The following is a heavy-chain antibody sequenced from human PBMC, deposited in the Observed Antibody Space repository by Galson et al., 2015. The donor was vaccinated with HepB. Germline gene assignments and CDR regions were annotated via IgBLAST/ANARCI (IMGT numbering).Heavy chain of an antibody. CDR2: ISGRGVTT. D-gene: IGHD6-19*01. CDR3: AKSKDSGWSYNAFDI. CDR1: GFSFSNYA. V-gene: IGHV3-23*01. J-gene: IGHJ3*02. Sequence: SLRLSCAASGFSFSNYAMTWVRQPPGKGLQWVATISGRGVTTFDADSVKGQFTISGDNSKNTLYLEMNNLRADDTAVYFCAKSKDSGWSYNAFDIWGQGTIVTVSS.